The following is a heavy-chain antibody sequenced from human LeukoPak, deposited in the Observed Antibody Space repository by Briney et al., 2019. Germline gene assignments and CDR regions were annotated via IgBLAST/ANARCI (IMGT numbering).Heavy chain of an antibody. V-gene: IGHV1-69*05. CDR3: ARGWSIAARNHYYYYYYMDV. CDR2: IIPIFGTA. CDR1: GGTFSSYA. Sequence: SVKVSCKASGGTFSSYAISWVRQAPGQGLEWMGGIIPIFGTANYAQKFQGRVTITTDESTSTAYMELSSLRSEDTAVYYCARGWSIAARNHYYYYYYMDVWGKGTTVTVSS. J-gene: IGHJ6*03. D-gene: IGHD6-6*01.